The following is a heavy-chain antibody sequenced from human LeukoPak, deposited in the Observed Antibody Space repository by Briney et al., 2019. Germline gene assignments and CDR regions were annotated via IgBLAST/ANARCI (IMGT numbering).Heavy chain of an antibody. CDR2: ISGSGGST. J-gene: IGHJ4*02. V-gene: IGHV3-23*01. CDR3: ARTKRGVPEDY. D-gene: IGHD3-10*01. Sequence: GGSLRLSCAASGFTLSNAWMNWVRQAPGKGLEWVSAISGSGGSTYYADSVKGRFTISRDNSKNTLYLQMNSLRAEDTAVYYCARTKRGVPEDYWGQGTLVTASS. CDR1: GFTLSNAW.